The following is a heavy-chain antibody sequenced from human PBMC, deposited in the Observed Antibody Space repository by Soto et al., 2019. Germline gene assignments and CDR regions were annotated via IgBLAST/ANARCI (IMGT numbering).Heavy chain of an antibody. J-gene: IGHJ4*02. D-gene: IGHD5-18*01. CDR3: ARGVTAHSRFDY. CDR1: GGSFSGYY. CDR2: INHSGST. Sequence: QVQLQQWGAGLLKPSETLSLTCAVYGGSFSGYYWSWIRQPPGKGLEWIGEINHSGSTNYNPSLKSRVTISVDTSKSQFSLKLSSVTAADTAVYYCARGVTAHSRFDYWGQGTLVTVSS. V-gene: IGHV4-34*01.